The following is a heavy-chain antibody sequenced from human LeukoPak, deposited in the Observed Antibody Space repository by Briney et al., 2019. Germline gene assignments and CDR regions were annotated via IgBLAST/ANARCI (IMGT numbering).Heavy chain of an antibody. Sequence: GESLKISCKGSGYSFTSYWIGWVRQMPGKGLECMGIIYPVDSDTRYSPSFQGQVTISADKSISSAYLQWSSLKASDTAMYYCARPHDSGEKYYFDYWGQGTLVTVSS. J-gene: IGHJ4*02. CDR3: ARPHDSGEKYYFDY. D-gene: IGHD4-17*01. CDR1: GYSFTSYW. CDR2: IYPVDSDT. V-gene: IGHV5-51*01.